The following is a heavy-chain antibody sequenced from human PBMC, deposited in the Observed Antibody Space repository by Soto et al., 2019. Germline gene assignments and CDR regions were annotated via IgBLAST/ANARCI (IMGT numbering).Heavy chain of an antibody. V-gene: IGHV3-9*01. J-gene: IGHJ1*01. CDR2: INWNSGSI. CDR1: GFTFDDYA. D-gene: IGHD6-13*01. CDR3: VKDESINWYSGHFRH. Sequence: GGSLRLSCAASGFTFDDYAMHWVRQVPGKGLEWVSGINWNSGSIGYADSVKGRFAISRDNAKNSLHLQMNSLRAEDTASYYCVKDESINWYSGHFRHWGPGTLVTVSS.